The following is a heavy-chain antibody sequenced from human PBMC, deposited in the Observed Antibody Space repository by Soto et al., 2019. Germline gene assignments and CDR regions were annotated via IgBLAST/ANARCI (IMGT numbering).Heavy chain of an antibody. CDR3: ARLLAHYDFWSGYNYYGMDV. J-gene: IGHJ6*02. CDR1: GGSISSYY. V-gene: IGHV4-59*01. Sequence: PSETLSLTCTVSGGSISSYYWSWIRQPPGKGLEWIGYIYYSGSTNYNPSLKSRVTISVDTSKNQFSLKLSSVTAADTAVYYCARLLAHYDFWSGYNYYGMDVWGQGTTVTVSS. CDR2: IYYSGST. D-gene: IGHD3-3*01.